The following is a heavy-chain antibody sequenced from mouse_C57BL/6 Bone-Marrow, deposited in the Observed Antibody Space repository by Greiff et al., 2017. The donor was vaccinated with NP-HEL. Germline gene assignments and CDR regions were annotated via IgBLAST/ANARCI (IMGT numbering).Heavy chain of an antibody. J-gene: IGHJ3*01. CDR2: ISNGGDYI. Sequence: EVKLVESGGGLVQPGGSLKLSCAASGFTFSDYYMYWVRQTPEKRLEWVAYISNGGDYIYYADTVKGRFTISRDNARNTLYLQMSSLKSEDTAMYYCTSLLPYWGQGTLVTVSA. D-gene: IGHD2-1*01. CDR3: TSLLPY. CDR1: GFTFSDYY. V-gene: IGHV5-9-1*02.